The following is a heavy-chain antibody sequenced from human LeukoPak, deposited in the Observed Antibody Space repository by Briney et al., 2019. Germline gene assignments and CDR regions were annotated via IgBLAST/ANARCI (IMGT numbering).Heavy chain of an antibody. D-gene: IGHD2-21*02. CDR3: ARVPARRVVTTPTYFDY. V-gene: IGHV4-59*01. CDR2: INYSGST. Sequence: SETLSLTCTVSGDSISNYYWSWLRQPPGKGLEWIGYINYSGSTNYNPSLKSRVTISEDTSKNQFSLKLNSVTAADTAVYCCARVPARRVVTTPTYFDYWGQGTLVTVSS. CDR1: GDSISNYY. J-gene: IGHJ4*02.